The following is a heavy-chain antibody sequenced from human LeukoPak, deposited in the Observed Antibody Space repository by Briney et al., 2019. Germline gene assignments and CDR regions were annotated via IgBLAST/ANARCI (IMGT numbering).Heavy chain of an antibody. D-gene: IGHD6-13*01. CDR1: GGSISSSSYY. CDR3: AREYSSSWPSAEYFQH. J-gene: IGHJ1*01. V-gene: IGHV4-39*07. Sequence: SETLSLTCTVSGGSISSSSYYWGWIRQPPGKGLEWIGSIYYSGSTYYNPSLKSRVTISVDTSKNQFSLKLSSVTAADTAVYYCAREYSSSWPSAEYFQHWGQGTLVTVSS. CDR2: IYYSGST.